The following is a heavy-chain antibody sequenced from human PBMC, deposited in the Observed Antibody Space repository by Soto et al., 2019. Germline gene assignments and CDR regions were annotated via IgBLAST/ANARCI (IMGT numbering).Heavy chain of an antibody. D-gene: IGHD3-16*02. J-gene: IGHJ5*02. CDR3: ARDSTYYDYVWASYRSPNWFAP. CDR1: GYTFTSYA. Sequence: QVQLVQSGAEVKKPGASVKVSCKASGYTFTSYAMHWVRQAPGQRLEWMGWINAGNGNTKYSQKFQGRVTITRDTSASTAYMELSSLRSEDTAVYYCARDSTYYDYVWASYRSPNWFAPWGQGTLVTVSS. V-gene: IGHV1-3*01. CDR2: INAGNGNT.